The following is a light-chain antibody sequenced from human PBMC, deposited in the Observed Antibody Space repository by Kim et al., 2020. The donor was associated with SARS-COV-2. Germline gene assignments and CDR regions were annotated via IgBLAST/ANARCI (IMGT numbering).Light chain of an antibody. CDR2: QDN. V-gene: IGLV3-1*01. Sequence: SYELTQPPSVSVSPGQTASITCSGDKLGDKYACWYQQKPGQSPVLVIYQDNKRPSGIPERFSGSNSGNTATLTISGTQAMDEADYYCQAWDSSTAVFGGGNQLTVL. CDR1: KLGDKY. CDR3: QAWDSSTAV. J-gene: IGLJ2*01.